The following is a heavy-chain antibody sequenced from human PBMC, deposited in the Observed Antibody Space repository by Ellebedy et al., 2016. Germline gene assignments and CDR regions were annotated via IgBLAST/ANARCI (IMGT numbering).Heavy chain of an antibody. J-gene: IGHJ4*02. CDR2: IYHSGST. D-gene: IGHD6-6*01. V-gene: IGHV4-30-2*01. Sequence: SETLSLTCAVSGGSISSGGYSWSWIWQPPGKGLEWIGYIYHSGSTYYNPSLKSRVTISVDRSKNQFSLKLSSVTAADTAVYYCARGGPSIAARGAYYWGQGTLVTVSS. CDR1: GGSISSGGYS. CDR3: ARGGPSIAARGAYY.